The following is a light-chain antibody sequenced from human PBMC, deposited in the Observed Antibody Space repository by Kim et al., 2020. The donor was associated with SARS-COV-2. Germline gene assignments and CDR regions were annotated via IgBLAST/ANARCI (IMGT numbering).Light chain of an antibody. V-gene: IGLV1-51*01. CDR2: DNN. Sequence: GQTVTISCSGRSSNIGNNHLSWYQQLPGTAPTLLMYDNNKRPSGIPDRFSGTKSGTSATLGITGLRTGDEAYYYCGTWDSSFSAGVFGGGTQLTVL. CDR1: SSNIGNNH. J-gene: IGLJ3*02. CDR3: GTWDSSFSAGV.